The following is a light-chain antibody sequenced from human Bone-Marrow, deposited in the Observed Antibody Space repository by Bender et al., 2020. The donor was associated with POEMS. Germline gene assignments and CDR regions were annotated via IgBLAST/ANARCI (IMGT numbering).Light chain of an antibody. Sequence: QSALTQPASVSGSPGQSITISCTGTSSDVGGYDYVSWYQQYPGKAPKLMIYEVSKRPSGVSNRFSGSNSGTTATLTISRVEAGDEADYYCQVWDSSSDHAVFGGGTKLTVL. CDR1: SSDVGGYDY. CDR2: EVS. J-gene: IGLJ3*02. CDR3: QVWDSSSDHAV. V-gene: IGLV2-14*01.